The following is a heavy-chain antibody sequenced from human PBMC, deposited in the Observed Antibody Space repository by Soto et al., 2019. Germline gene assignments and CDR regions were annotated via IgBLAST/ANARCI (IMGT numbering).Heavy chain of an antibody. D-gene: IGHD1-26*01. CDR1: GGSLSTYY. Sequence: VQLQESGPGLVKPSETLSLTCTVSGGSLSTYYWSWIRQPPGKGLEWIGHIPDSGSANYNPSLSCRLTISVDPSNSQFSLRLSSVTAADPAVYYCARDSRYRGTWFEDWFDPWGQGTLVIVSS. V-gene: IGHV4-4*08. CDR2: IPDSGSA. J-gene: IGHJ5*02. CDR3: ARDSRYRGTWFEDWFDP.